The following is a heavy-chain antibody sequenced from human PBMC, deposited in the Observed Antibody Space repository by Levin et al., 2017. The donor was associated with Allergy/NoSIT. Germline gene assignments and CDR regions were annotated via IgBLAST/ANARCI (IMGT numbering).Heavy chain of an antibody. CDR3: TRHYGFGIGRFLEWGGEFSN. D-gene: IGHD3-3*01. Sequence: PGGSLRLSCAASGFTFSGSAMHWVRQASGKGLEWVGRIRSKANSYATAYAASVKGRFTISRDDSKNTAYLQMNSLKTEDTAVYYCTRHYGFGIGRFLEWGGEFSNWGQGTLVTVSS. CDR1: GFTFSGSA. J-gene: IGHJ4*02. V-gene: IGHV3-73*01. CDR2: IRSKANSYAT.